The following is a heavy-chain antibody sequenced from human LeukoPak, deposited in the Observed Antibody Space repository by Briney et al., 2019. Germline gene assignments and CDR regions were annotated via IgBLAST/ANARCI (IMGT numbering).Heavy chain of an antibody. CDR2: IYPGGAI. J-gene: IGHJ5*02. V-gene: IGHV3-53*01. D-gene: IGHD6-19*01. CDR1: EFTVTSDY. Sequence: GDSLRLSCAASEFTVTSDYMSWVRQAPGKGLQWVSVIYPGGAIYYADSVKGRFTISRDNAKNSLYLQMNSLRAEDTAVYYCASLDAVAVRGIWFDPWGQGTLVTVSS. CDR3: ASLDAVAVRGIWFDP.